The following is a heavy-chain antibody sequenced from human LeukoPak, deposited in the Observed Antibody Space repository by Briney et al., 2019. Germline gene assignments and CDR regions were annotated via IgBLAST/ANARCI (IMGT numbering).Heavy chain of an antibody. V-gene: IGHV4-39*07. CDR1: GGSISSSSYY. J-gene: IGHJ6*03. D-gene: IGHD4-17*01. Sequence: SETLSLTCTVSGGSISSSSYYWGWIRQPPGKGLEWIGSIYYSGSTYYNPSLKSRVTISVDTSKNQFSLKLSSVTAADTAVYYCARVGEYGDSILFYYYYYYMDVWGKGTTVTVSS. CDR2: IYYSGST. CDR3: ARVGEYGDSILFYYYYYYMDV.